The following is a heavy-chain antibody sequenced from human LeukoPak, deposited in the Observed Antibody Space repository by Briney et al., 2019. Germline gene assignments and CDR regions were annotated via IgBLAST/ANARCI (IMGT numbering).Heavy chain of an antibody. CDR2: TSAGGSST. CDR1: GFTFSSYA. Sequence: GRSLRLSCAASGFTFSSYAMHWVSQAPGKGLEWDSTTSAGGSSTYYADSVKGRFTISRDNSKNTFYLQMNSLRAEDTAAYYCAKGGYCSSSSCYYGWFEPWGQGTLVTVSS. D-gene: IGHD2-2*01. V-gene: IGHV3-23*01. J-gene: IGHJ5*02. CDR3: AKGGYCSSSSCYYGWFEP.